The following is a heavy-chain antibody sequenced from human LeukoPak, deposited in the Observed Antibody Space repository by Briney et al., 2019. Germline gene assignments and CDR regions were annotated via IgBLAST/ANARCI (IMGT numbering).Heavy chain of an antibody. CDR2: INPSGGST. CDR3: ARVAAEVVGVPGAIGFGWLRRDYYYMDV. D-gene: IGHD2-2*02. V-gene: IGHV1-46*01. J-gene: IGHJ6*03. Sequence: ASVKVSCKASGYTFTSYYMHWVRQAPGEGLEWMGIINPSGGSTSYAQKFQGRVTMTRDMSTSTVYMELSSLRSEVTAVYYCARVAAEVVGVPGAIGFGWLRRDYYYMDVWGKGTTVTVSS. CDR1: GYTFTSYY.